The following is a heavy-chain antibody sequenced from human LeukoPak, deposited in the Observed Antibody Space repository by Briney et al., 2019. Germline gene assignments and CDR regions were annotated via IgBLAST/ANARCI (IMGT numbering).Heavy chain of an antibody. CDR3: ASYSNYGWFDP. V-gene: IGHV4-39*01. D-gene: IGHD4-11*01. J-gene: IGHJ5*02. CDR2: IYYSGST. Sequence: SETLSLTCTVSGGSISSSSYYWGWIRQPPGKGLEWIGSIYYSGSTYYNPSLKSRVTISVDTSKNQFSLKLSSVTAADTAVYYCASYSNYGWFDPWGQGTLVTVSS. CDR1: GGSISSSSYY.